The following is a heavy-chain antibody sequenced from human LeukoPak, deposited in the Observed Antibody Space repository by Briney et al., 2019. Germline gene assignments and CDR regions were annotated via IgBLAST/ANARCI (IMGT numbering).Heavy chain of an antibody. CDR2: IYYSGST. D-gene: IGHD4-11*01. Sequence: SETLSLTCNVSGGSISSSTYYWSWIRQPPGMGLEWIGSIYYSGSTLYNASLKSRVTLSVDTSKNHFSLKLSSVTAADTAVYYCARHFHYSNNWFDPWGQGTLVTVSS. V-gene: IGHV4-39*01. CDR1: GGSISSSTYY. CDR3: ARHFHYSNNWFDP. J-gene: IGHJ5*02.